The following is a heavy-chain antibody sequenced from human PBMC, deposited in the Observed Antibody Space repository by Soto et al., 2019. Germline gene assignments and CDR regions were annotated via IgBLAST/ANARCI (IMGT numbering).Heavy chain of an antibody. CDR2: IYPGHSDT. CDR3: ARLRDDSNLRYYYYGMDV. CDR1: GYSFTSYW. D-gene: IGHD4-4*01. J-gene: IGHJ6*02. Sequence: GESLKISCKGSGYSFTSYWIGWVRQMPGKGLEWMGIIYPGHSDTRYSPSFQGQVTISADKSISTAYLQWSSLKASDTAMYYCARLRDDSNLRYYYYGMDVWGQGTTVTVSS. V-gene: IGHV5-51*01.